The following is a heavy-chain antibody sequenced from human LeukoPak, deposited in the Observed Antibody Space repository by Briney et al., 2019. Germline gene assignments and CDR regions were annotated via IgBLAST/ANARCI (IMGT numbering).Heavy chain of an antibody. CDR1: GFTFDDYP. CDR2: ISWNSGSI. D-gene: IGHD3-22*01. CDR3: AKENYYDSSGYPPAPYYYYGMDV. Sequence: PGGSLRLSCAASGFTFDDYPMHWVRQAPGKGLEWVSSISWNSGSIGYADSVKGRFTISRDNAKNSLYLQMNSLRAEDTALYYCAKENYYDSSGYPPAPYYYYGMDVWGQGTTVTVSS. V-gene: IGHV3-9*01. J-gene: IGHJ6*02.